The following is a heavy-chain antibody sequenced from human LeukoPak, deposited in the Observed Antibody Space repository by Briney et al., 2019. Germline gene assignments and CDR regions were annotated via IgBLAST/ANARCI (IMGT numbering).Heavy chain of an antibody. CDR1: GGSFSGYY. J-gene: IGHJ5*02. CDR3: ARGLGRSTFFSPNWFDP. Sequence: SETLSLTCAVYGGSFSGYYWSWIRQPPGKGLEWIGEINHSGSTNYNPSLKSRVTISVDTSKNQFSLKLSSVTAADTAVFYCARGLGRSTFFSPNWFDPWGQGTLVTVSS. CDR2: INHSGST. D-gene: IGHD3-16*01. V-gene: IGHV4-34*01.